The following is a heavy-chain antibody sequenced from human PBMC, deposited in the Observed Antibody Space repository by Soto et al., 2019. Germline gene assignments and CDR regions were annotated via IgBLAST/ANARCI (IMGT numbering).Heavy chain of an antibody. D-gene: IGHD2-2*01. CDR3: ARMSSSISHGC. J-gene: IGHJ4*02. Sequence: PGGSLRLSCAASGFTFSTYSMNWVRQAPGKGLEWVSYISSSGSTKYYADSVKGRFTISRDNAKNSLYLQMNSLRAEDTAVYYCARMSSSISHGCWGQGTLVTVSS. CDR1: GFTFSTYS. V-gene: IGHV3-48*01. CDR2: ISSSGSTK.